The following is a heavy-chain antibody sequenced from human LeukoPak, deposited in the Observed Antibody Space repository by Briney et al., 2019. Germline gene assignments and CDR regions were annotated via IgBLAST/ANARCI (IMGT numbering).Heavy chain of an antibody. J-gene: IGHJ5*02. CDR2: IYYTGST. V-gene: IGHV4-59*01. CDR3: ARGGTTVTPGLLWFDP. CDR1: GGSISGYY. D-gene: IGHD4-17*01. Sequence: PSETLSLTCTVSGGSISGYYWSWIRQSPGKGLEYIAYIYYTGSTDYNPSLKSRVTISVDTSKNQFSLKLSSVTAADTAVYYCARGGTTVTPGLLWFDPWGQGTLVTVSS.